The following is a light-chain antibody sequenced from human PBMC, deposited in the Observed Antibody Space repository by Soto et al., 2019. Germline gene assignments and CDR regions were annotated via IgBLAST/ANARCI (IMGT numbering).Light chain of an antibody. J-gene: IGKJ4*01. CDR1: QAIDNY. CDR2: AAS. CDR3: QQSYRTPLT. V-gene: IGKV1-39*01. Sequence: DIQMTQSPSSLSASVGDRVTITCRASQAIDNYLNWYQHKPGKAPELLILAASLVQSGVPSRFNGGGFGTDFSLTISSPHPEDFATYYCQQSYRTPLTFGGGTKVEI.